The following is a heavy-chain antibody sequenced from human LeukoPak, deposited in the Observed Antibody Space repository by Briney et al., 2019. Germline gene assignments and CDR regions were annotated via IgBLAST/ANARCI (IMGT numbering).Heavy chain of an antibody. CDR3: ARVAYSGYDYRGYFDY. V-gene: IGHV4-59*12. CDR1: GGSISSSY. CDR2: IFYTGST. D-gene: IGHD5-12*01. J-gene: IGHJ4*02. Sequence: PSETLSLTCTVSGGSISSSYWSWIRQPPGKGLEWIGYIFYTGSTNYNPSLKSRVTISVDTSKNQFSLKLSSVTAADTAVYYCARVAYSGYDYRGYFDYWGQGTLVTVSS.